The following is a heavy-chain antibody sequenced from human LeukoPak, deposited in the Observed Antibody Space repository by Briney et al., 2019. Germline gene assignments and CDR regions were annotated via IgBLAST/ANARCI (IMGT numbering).Heavy chain of an antibody. J-gene: IGHJ6*03. D-gene: IGHD1-1*01. CDR2: VLPIFGTA. CDR1: GGTVSSYA. V-gene: IGHV1-69*01. CDR3: ARGLSTTGLVPHYYYYMDV. Sequence: SSEKVSCQASGGTVSSYAIIWLRQAPGPWLEWMGGVLPIFGTANYAQKFQGRVTSTADESTSTAYMELSSLRSEDTAVYYCARGLSTTGLVPHYYYYMDVWGKGTTVTVSS.